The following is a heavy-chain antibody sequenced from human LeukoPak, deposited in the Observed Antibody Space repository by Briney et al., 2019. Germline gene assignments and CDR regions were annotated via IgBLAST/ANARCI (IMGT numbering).Heavy chain of an antibody. Sequence: ASVKVSCKASGYTFTSYYMHWVRQAPGQGLEWMGLINPSGGSTSYAQKFQGRVTMTRDMSTSTVYMELSSLRSEDTAVYYCARAGEIAAAGTLYNWVDPWGQGTLVTVSS. J-gene: IGHJ5*02. D-gene: IGHD6-13*01. CDR2: INPSGGST. CDR3: ARAGEIAAAGTLYNWVDP. V-gene: IGHV1-46*01. CDR1: GYTFTSYY.